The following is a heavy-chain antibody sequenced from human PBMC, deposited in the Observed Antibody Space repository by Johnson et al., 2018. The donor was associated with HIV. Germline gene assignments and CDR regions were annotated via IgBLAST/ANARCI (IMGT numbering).Heavy chain of an antibody. Sequence: VQLVESGGGVVRPGGSLRLSCAASGFTVSTNYMSWVRQAPGKGLEWVSAISGSGGSTYYADSVKGRFTISRDNSRNTLYLQMNSLRAEDTALYYCARDRDFESARHAFDIWGQGTMVTVSS. J-gene: IGHJ3*02. CDR3: ARDRDFESARHAFDI. V-gene: IGHV3-23*04. CDR1: GFTVSTNY. CDR2: ISGSGGST.